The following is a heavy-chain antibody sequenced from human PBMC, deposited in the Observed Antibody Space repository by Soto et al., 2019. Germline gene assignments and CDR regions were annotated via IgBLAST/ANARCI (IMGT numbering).Heavy chain of an antibody. CDR1: GGTLSTSP. D-gene: IGHD4-17*01. CDR3: ARTEMTTLPNFAY. CDR2: LIPVFGTT. Sequence: SVKVSCKASGGTLSTSPVTWVRQAPGQGLEWMGDLIPVFGTTNYAQKFQGRVTITADDAMRTAYMELSRLNSDDTAVYYCARTEMTTLPNFAYWGQGTQVTVSS. V-gene: IGHV1-69*13. J-gene: IGHJ4*02.